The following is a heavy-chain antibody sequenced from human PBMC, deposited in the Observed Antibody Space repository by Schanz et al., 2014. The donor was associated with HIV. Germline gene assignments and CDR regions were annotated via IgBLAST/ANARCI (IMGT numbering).Heavy chain of an antibody. Sequence: QVQLVESGGGVVQPGRSLRLSCAASGFTFNSYGMHWVRQAPGKGLVWVSRINSNEGTTDYADSVKGRFTISRDNSKNTLYLQVKSLRAEDTAVYYCAKDANYYDTKYRGKGNYYHYYGMDVWGQGTTVTVSS. CDR1: GFTFNSYG. CDR2: INSNEGTT. CDR3: AKDANYYDTKYRGKGNYYHYYGMDV. D-gene: IGHD3-22*01. V-gene: IGHV3-NL1*01. J-gene: IGHJ6*02.